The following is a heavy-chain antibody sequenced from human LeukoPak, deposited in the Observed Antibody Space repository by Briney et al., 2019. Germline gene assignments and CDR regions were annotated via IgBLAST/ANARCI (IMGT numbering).Heavy chain of an antibody. J-gene: IGHJ4*02. D-gene: IGHD3-10*01. CDR1: GYTFSSYG. V-gene: IGHV1-18*01. Sequence: RASVKVSCKASGYTFSSYGISWVRQAPGQGLEWMGWISGYNGSTNSAQKFQGTVTMTTDTSTSTAYMELRSLRSDDTAVYYCARDRRDYYASGTLKGGFDYWGQGTLVTVSS. CDR3: ARDRRDYYASGTLKGGFDY. CDR2: ISGYNGST.